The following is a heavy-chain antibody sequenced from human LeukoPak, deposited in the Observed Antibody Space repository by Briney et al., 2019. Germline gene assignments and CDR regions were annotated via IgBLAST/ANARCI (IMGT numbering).Heavy chain of an antibody. Sequence: PGGSLRLSCAASGFTFSSYGMHWVRQAPGKGLEWVAVIWYDGSNKYYADSVKGRFTISRDNSKNTLYRQMNSLRAEDTAVYYCAKDVAVGATILSYWGQGTLVTVSS. V-gene: IGHV3-33*06. CDR3: AKDVAVGATILSY. D-gene: IGHD1-26*01. CDR2: IWYDGSNK. J-gene: IGHJ4*02. CDR1: GFTFSSYG.